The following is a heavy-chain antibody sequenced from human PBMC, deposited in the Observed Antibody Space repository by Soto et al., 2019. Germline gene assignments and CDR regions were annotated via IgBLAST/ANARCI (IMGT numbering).Heavy chain of an antibody. Sequence: SVKVSCKASGGTFSSYAISWVRQAPGQGLEWMGGIIPIFGTSNYAQNFQGRVTITADESTSTAYMELSSLRSEDTAVYYCARDLVYGDETLYDYRGQGTLDTVSS. J-gene: IGHJ4*02. CDR2: IIPIFGTS. D-gene: IGHD4-17*01. CDR3: ARDLVYGDETLYDY. V-gene: IGHV1-69*13. CDR1: GGTFSSYA.